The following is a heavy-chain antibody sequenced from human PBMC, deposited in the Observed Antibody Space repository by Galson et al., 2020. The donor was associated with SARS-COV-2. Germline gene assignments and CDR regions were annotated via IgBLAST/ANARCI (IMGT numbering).Heavy chain of an antibody. V-gene: IGHV5-51*01. J-gene: IGHJ4*02. CDR1: GYSFTTYW. D-gene: IGHD3-22*01. Sequence: GESLKISCKGSGYSFTTYWIGWVRQMPGKGLEWMGIIYPSDSDTRYSPPFQGQVTISADKSISTAYLQWSSLKASDTAMYYCARRLYSSGSYYFDYWGQGTLVTVSS. CDR2: IYPSDSDT. CDR3: ARRLYSSGSYYFDY.